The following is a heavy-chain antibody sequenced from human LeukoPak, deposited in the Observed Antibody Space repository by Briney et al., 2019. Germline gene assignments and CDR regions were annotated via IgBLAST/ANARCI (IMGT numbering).Heavy chain of an antibody. V-gene: IGHV3-7*01. CDR2: IKQDGSEK. J-gene: IGHJ6*03. Sequence: PGGSLRFSCAASGFTFSSYWMSWVRQAPGKGLEWVANIKQDGSEKYYVDSVKGRFTISRDNAKNSLYLQMNSLRAEDTAVYYCARGVVPAAIRYYYYYYMDVWGKGTTVTVSS. CDR1: GFTFSSYW. CDR3: ARGVVPAAIRYYYYYYMDV. D-gene: IGHD2-2*01.